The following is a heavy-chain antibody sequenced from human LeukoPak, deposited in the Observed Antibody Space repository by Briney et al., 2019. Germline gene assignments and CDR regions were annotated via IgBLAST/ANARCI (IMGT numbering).Heavy chain of an antibody. CDR1: GFTFSNIW. V-gene: IGHV3-15*01. J-gene: IGHJ4*02. D-gene: IGHD6-19*01. CDR3: VAGHWAGTHFDY. CDR2: IKSKSDGETT. Sequence: PGGSLRLSCAASGFTFSNIWMSWVRRAPGKGLEWVGRIKSKSDGETTDYAAPVKGRFTISRDDSEGMVYLQMNSLKSEDTAIYYCVAGHWAGTHFDYWGQGTLVTVSS.